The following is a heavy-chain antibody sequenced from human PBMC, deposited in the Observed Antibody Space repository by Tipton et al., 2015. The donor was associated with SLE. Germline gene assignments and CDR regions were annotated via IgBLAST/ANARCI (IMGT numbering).Heavy chain of an antibody. CDR3: AREWSSFDF. V-gene: IGHV4-61*10. J-gene: IGHJ4*02. CDR2: IYSSGST. D-gene: IGHD2-15*01. Sequence: TLSLTCHVSGASITTASYYWTWMRQPAGKGLEWIGFIYSSGSTMYNPSLKSRVTISVDTSKNQFSLTLTSVTAADTAVYYCAREWSSFDFWGQGTLVTVSS. CDR1: GASITTASYY.